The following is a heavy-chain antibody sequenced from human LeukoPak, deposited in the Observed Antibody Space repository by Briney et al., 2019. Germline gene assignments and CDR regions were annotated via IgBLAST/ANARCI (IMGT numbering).Heavy chain of an antibody. D-gene: IGHD1-14*01. Sequence: GSLRLSCAASGFTVSNNYMSWVRQAPGKGLEWVSITYSDDNTNYADSVKGRFTISRDTSQNTLSLQMNSLRAEDTAVCYCVRKNQDFNAAFDIWGQGTVVTVSS. CDR2: TYSDDNT. CDR1: GFTVSNNY. V-gene: IGHV3-53*01. J-gene: IGHJ3*02. CDR3: VRKNQDFNAAFDI.